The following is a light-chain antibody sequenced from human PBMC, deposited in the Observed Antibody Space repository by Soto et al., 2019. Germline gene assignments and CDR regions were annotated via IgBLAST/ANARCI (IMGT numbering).Light chain of an antibody. CDR3: QQYYTTPLT. CDR1: QSVLLTTNNKNY. V-gene: IGKV4-1*01. J-gene: IGKJ4*01. CDR2: WAS. Sequence: DIVMTQSPDSLAVSVGERATINCKSSQSVLLTTNNKNYLAWYQQKPGQSPKLLIYWASTRESGVPDRFSSSGSGADFTLTISSLQAEDVATYYCQQYYTTPLTFGGGTRLEMK.